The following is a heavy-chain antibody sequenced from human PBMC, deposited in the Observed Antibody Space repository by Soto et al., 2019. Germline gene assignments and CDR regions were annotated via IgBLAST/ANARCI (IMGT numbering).Heavy chain of an antibody. V-gene: IGHV1-69*06. CDR2: IIPIFGTA. D-gene: IGHD2-2*01. CDR1: GGTFSSYA. J-gene: IGHJ6*02. CDR3: ARDQCSSTSCYPYYYYYGMDV. Sequence: QVQLVQSGAEVKKPGSSVKVSCKASGGTFSSYAISWVRQAPGQGLEWMGGIIPIFGTANYAQKFQGRVTITADKSTSTAYMELCSLRSEDTAVYYCARDQCSSTSCYPYYYYYGMDVWGQGTTVTVS.